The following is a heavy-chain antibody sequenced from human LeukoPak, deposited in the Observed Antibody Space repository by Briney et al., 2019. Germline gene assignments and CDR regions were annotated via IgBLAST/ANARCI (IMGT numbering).Heavy chain of an antibody. Sequence: PGGSLRLSCAASGFTFSSYAMSWVRQAPGKGLEWVSAISGSGGSTYYADSVKGRFTISRDNSKNTLYLQMNSLRAEDTAVYYCAKAPPPYCSGGSCFDAFDIWGQGTVVTVSS. J-gene: IGHJ3*02. CDR1: GFTFSSYA. CDR2: ISGSGGST. V-gene: IGHV3-23*01. CDR3: AKAPPPYCSGGSCFDAFDI. D-gene: IGHD2-15*01.